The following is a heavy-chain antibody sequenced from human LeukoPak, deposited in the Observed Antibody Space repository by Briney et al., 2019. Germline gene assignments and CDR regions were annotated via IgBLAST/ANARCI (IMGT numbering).Heavy chain of an antibody. CDR3: ARDYNYDSSAYDDALDV. CDR2: IIPIFHTT. CDR1: GYTFTSYD. D-gene: IGHD3-22*01. J-gene: IGHJ3*01. V-gene: IGHV1-69*05. Sequence: SVKVSCKASGYTFTSYDINWVRQATGQGLEWMGGIIPIFHTTNYAQNFQDRLTITTDESTSTIYMELSSLRSDDTAVYYCARDYNYDSSAYDDALDVWGQGTMVTVSS.